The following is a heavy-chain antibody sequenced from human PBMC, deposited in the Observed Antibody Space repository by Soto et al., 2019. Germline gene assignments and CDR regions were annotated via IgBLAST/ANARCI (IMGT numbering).Heavy chain of an antibody. J-gene: IGHJ4*02. D-gene: IGHD2-2*01. CDR1: GFTFSSYG. CDR3: ARSGDIVVVTDY. Sequence: QVQLVESGGGVVQPGRSLRLSCAASGFTFSSYGMHWVRQAPGKGLEWVAVIWYDGSNKYYADSVKGRFTISRDNSKNTLYLQMNSLRAEDTAVYYCARSGDIVVVTDYWGQGTLVTVSS. V-gene: IGHV3-33*01. CDR2: IWYDGSNK.